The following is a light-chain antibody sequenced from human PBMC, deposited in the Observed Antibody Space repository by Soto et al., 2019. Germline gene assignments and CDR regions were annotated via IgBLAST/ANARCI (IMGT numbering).Light chain of an antibody. CDR2: DVN. V-gene: IGLV2-14*01. CDR3: SSYTSSIS. Sequence: QSALTQPASVSGSPGQSITISCTGTSSDVGGYNYVSWYQQHPGKAPKLMIYDVNTRPSGVSNRFSGSKSVNTASLTISGLQAEDEADYYCSSYTSSISFGGGTKLTVL. CDR1: SSDVGGYNY. J-gene: IGLJ2*01.